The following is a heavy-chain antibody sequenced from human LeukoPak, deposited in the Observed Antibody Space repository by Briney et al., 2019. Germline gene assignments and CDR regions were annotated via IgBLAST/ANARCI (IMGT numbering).Heavy chain of an antibody. V-gene: IGHV3-30*04. Sequence: GGSLRLSCAASGFTFSSYAMHWVRQAPGKGLEWVAVISYDGSNKYYADSVKGRFTISRDNSKNTLYLQMNSLRAEDTAVYYCARDPLKGGGLDYWGQGTLVTVSS. CDR2: ISYDGSNK. D-gene: IGHD3-16*01. J-gene: IGHJ4*02. CDR1: GFTFSSYA. CDR3: ARDPLKGGGLDY.